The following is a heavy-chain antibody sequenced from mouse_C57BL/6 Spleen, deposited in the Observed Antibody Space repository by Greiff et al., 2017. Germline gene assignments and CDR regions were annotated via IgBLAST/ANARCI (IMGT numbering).Heavy chain of an antibody. CDR2: IDPSDSYT. CDR1: GYTFTSYW. CDR3: ARVYYSNYGWYFDY. Sequence: QVQLQQPGAELVKPGASVKLSCKASGYTFTSYWMQWVKQRPGQGLEWIGEIDPSDSYTNYNQKFKGKATVTVDTSSSTAYMQLSSLTSEDSAVXYCARVYYSNYGWYFDYGGQGTTLTVSS. V-gene: IGHV1-50*01. D-gene: IGHD2-5*01. J-gene: IGHJ2*01.